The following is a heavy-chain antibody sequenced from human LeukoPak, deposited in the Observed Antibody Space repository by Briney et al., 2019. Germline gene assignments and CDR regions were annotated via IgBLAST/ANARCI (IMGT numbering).Heavy chain of an antibody. CDR3: AKVLTGGRYCSSTSCPNGAFDI. J-gene: IGHJ3*02. CDR2: TSGMGGST. D-gene: IGHD2-2*01. CDR1: GFTFTSNA. Sequence: GGSLRLSCAVSGFTFTSNAMSWVRQAPGKGLEWVASTSGMGGSTYCADSVKGRFNISRDNSKNTLYLQMNSLRAEDRAVYYCAKVLTGGRYCSSTSCPNGAFDIWGQGTMVTVSS. V-gene: IGHV3-23*01.